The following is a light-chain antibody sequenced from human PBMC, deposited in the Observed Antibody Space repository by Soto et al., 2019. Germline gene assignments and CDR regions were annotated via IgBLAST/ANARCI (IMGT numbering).Light chain of an antibody. CDR1: QSISSY. Sequence: DIQMTQSPSSLSASVGDRVTITCRARQSISSYLNWYQQKPGKAPKLLIYAASSLQCGVTSRFSGSGSGIDFTRTISSLQPEDFATYYCQQSYSTPLTFGGGTKVEIK. CDR2: AAS. V-gene: IGKV1-39*01. CDR3: QQSYSTPLT. J-gene: IGKJ4*01.